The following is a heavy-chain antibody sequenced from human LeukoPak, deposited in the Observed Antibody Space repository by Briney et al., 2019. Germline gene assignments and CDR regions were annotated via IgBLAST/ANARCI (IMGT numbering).Heavy chain of an antibody. D-gene: IGHD3-22*01. J-gene: IGHJ4*02. CDR1: GFTFSSYA. Sequence: SLRLSCAASGFTFSSYAMHWVRQAPGKGLEWVAVISYDGSNKYYADSVKGQFTISRDNSKNTLYLQMNSLRAEDTAVYYCARDRYDYYDSSGYSFFDYWGQGTLVTVSS. CDR2: ISYDGSNK. V-gene: IGHV3-30*04. CDR3: ARDRYDYYDSSGYSFFDY.